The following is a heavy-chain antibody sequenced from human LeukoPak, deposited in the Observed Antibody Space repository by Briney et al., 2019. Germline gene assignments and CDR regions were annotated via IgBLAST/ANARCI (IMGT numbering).Heavy chain of an antibody. CDR2: IKEDGTET. D-gene: IGHD7-27*01. J-gene: IGHJ4*02. CDR1: GFMFSSNW. V-gene: IGHV3-7*03. CDR3: AIDPNWGMDY. Sequence: PGGSLRLSCAASGFMFSSNWMSWVRLAPGKGLEWVANIKEDGTETYYVDSVKGRFTISRDNAKNSLYLQMNSLRVEDTAVYYCAIDPNWGMDYWGQGVLVTVSS.